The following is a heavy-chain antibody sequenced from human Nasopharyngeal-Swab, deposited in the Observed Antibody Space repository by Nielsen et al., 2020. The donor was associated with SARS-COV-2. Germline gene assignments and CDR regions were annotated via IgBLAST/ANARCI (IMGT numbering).Heavy chain of an antibody. V-gene: IGHV3-23*01. D-gene: IGHD4-23*01. CDR2: ISGSGGST. J-gene: IGHJ4*02. Sequence: WIRQPPGKGLEWVSAISGSGGSTYYADSVKGRFTISRDNSKNTLYLQMNSLRAEDTAVYYCAKPLYGGSPFDYWGQGTLVTVSS. CDR3: AKPLYGGSPFDY.